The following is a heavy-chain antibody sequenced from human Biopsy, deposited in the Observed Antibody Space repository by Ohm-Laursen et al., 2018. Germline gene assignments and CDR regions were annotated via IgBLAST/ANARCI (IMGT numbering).Heavy chain of an antibody. CDR3: ARVGVGAPSIDYFDS. Sequence: PSETLSLTCTVSGGSIYNFFWSWIRQPPGKGLEWIGYIYCSGSTNYNPSLKSRVTISVDRSKNHFSLELSSVTAADTAVYYCARVGVGAPSIDYFDSWGQGALVTVSS. CDR1: GGSIYNFF. D-gene: IGHD1-26*01. V-gene: IGHV4-59*01. J-gene: IGHJ4*02. CDR2: IYCSGST.